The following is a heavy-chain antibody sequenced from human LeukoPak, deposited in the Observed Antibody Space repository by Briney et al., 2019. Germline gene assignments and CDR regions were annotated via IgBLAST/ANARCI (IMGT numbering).Heavy chain of an antibody. D-gene: IGHD1-26*01. V-gene: IGHV5-51*01. CDR2: IYPGDSDT. Sequence: GESLQLSCEGSGYSFTSYWIGWVRQMPGKGLEWMGIIYPGDSDTRYSPSFQGQVTISGDKSISTVYLQWSSLKASDTATYYCARHGDDGEVGANGYWGQGTLVIVSS. CDR3: ARHGDDGEVGANGY. J-gene: IGHJ4*02. CDR1: GYSFTSYW.